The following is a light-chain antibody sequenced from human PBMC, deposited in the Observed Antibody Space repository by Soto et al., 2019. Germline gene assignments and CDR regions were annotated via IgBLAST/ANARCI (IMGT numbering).Light chain of an antibody. CDR1: TSNIEGNP. J-gene: IGLJ3*02. V-gene: IGLV1-44*01. CDR3: AVWDDNLNGPV. Sequence: QSVVTQPPSASGTPGQSVTISCSGSTSNIEGNPVNWYQHVPGTAPKLLVYGKNQRPSGVSDRFSGSKSGTSASLAISALQSEDEADYYCAVWDDNLNGPVFGGGTKLTVL. CDR2: GKN.